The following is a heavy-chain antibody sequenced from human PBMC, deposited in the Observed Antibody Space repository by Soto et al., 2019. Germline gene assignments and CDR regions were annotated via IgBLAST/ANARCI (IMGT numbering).Heavy chain of an antibody. V-gene: IGHV5-10-1*01. Sequence: PGASLKISCNGSGYSFTSYWISWVRQMPGKGLEWMGRIEPSDSYTNYSPSFQGHVTISADKSISTAYLQWSSLKASDTAMYYCARHVRSGSYGYYYYGMDVWGQGTTVTVSS. CDR3: ARHVRSGSYGYYYYGMDV. J-gene: IGHJ6*02. CDR2: IEPSDSYT. D-gene: IGHD1-26*01. CDR1: GYSFTSYW.